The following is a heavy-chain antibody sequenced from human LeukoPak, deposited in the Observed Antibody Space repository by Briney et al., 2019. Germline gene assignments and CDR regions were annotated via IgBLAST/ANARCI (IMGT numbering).Heavy chain of an antibody. CDR2: MNGEGTTI. Sequence: WXXXVRQAPGKXLMWVSRMNGEGTTIDYADSVKGRFTVSGDYAKNTLFLQMNNLRTEDTALYFCATARNFRFEYWGQGSLVIVSA. V-gene: IGHV3-74*01. D-gene: IGHD1-7*01. CDR3: ATARNFRFEY. J-gene: IGHJ4*02. CDR1: W.